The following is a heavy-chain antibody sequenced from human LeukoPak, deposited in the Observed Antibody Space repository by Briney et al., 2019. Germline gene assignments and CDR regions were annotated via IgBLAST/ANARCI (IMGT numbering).Heavy chain of an antibody. CDR3: ARDGYYGSGSYYYYYYGMDV. J-gene: IGHJ6*01. D-gene: IGHD3-10*01. Sequence: GGSLRLSCAASGFTFSSYSMNWVRQAPGKGLEWVSSISSSSSYIYYADSVKGRFTISRDNAKNSLYLQMNSLRAEDTAVYYWARDGYYGSGSYYYYYYGMDVWGQGTTGTVSS. CDR1: GFTFSSYS. V-gene: IGHV3-21*01. CDR2: ISSSSSYI.